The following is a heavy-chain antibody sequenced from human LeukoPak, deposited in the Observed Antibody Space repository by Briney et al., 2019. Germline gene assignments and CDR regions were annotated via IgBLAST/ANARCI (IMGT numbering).Heavy chain of an antibody. J-gene: IGHJ4*02. D-gene: IGHD5-24*01. V-gene: IGHV1-2*06. CDR2: LDPNTGHA. CDR3: AKDRDGADRIIL. Sequence: ASVKVSCKVVAYDFTGYHIHWVRLAPGQGPEWMGRLDPNTGHAIYAFKFQGRVTITRDTSSSTAYMEVTRLTSDDTALYYCAKDRDGADRIILWGQGTLVTVSS. CDR1: AYDFTGYH.